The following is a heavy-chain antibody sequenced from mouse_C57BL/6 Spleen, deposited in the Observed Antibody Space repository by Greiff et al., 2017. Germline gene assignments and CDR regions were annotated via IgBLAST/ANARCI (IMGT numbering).Heavy chain of an antibody. Sequence: EVKLMESGGDLVKPGGSLKLSCAAFGFTFSSYGMSWVRQTPDKRLEWVATISSGGSYTYYPDSVKGRFTISRDNAKNTLYLQMSSLKSEDTAMYYCASLLYYGSSHYYAMDYWGQGTSVTVSS. CDR2: ISSGGSYT. CDR3: ASLLYYGSSHYYAMDY. V-gene: IGHV5-6*01. D-gene: IGHD1-1*01. J-gene: IGHJ4*01. CDR1: GFTFSSYG.